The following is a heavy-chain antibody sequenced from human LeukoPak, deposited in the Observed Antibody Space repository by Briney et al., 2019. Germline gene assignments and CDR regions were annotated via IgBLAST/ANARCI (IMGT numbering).Heavy chain of an antibody. J-gene: IGHJ4*02. D-gene: IGHD6-13*01. V-gene: IGHV3-30*02. CDR3: ARSILTAGITPDS. CDR1: GFTFRNYG. Sequence: GGSLRLSCAASGFTFRNYGMHWVRQAPGKGLEWVAFIRFDGTKKYYADSVKGRFPISTDSSKNTLYVQMNSLRSDDTAVYYCARSILTAGITPDSWGQGTLVTVSS. CDR2: IRFDGTKK.